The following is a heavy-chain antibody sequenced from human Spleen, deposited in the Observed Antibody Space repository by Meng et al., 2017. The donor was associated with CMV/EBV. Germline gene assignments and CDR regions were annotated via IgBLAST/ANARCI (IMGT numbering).Heavy chain of an antibody. J-gene: IGHJ4*02. D-gene: IGHD5-18*01. V-gene: IGHV3-30*04. CDR2: ISFDGSNL. CDR1: GFMFSGYP. Sequence: GGSLRLSCAASGFMFSGYPMNWVRQAPGKGLEWVAAISFDGSNLYYADSVKGRFIISRDNSKNTLYLQMTTLRAEDTAVYYCARPNSGYNYGYAFDYWGQGTLVTVSS. CDR3: ARPNSGYNYGYAFDY.